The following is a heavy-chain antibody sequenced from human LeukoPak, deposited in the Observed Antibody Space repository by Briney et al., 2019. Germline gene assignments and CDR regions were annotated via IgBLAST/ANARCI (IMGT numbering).Heavy chain of an antibody. CDR3: VRGLVRGADLDY. CDR1: GYTFTSSG. CDR2: ISAYNGNT. D-gene: IGHD3-10*01. Sequence: GASLKVSCKASGYTFTSSGIRWVRQAPGQGLEWRGWISAYNGNTNYAQKLKGRVTMTTDTSTSTAYMELRSLRSDDTAVYYCVRGLVRGADLDYWGQGTLVTVSS. J-gene: IGHJ4*02. V-gene: IGHV1-18*01.